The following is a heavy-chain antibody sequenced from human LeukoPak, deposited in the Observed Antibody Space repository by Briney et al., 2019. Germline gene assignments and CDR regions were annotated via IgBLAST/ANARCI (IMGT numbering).Heavy chain of an antibody. CDR1: GYTFTSYG. V-gene: IGHV1-46*01. Sequence: ASVKVSCKASGYTFTSYGISWVRQAPGQGLEWMGLINPSGGSTSYAQKFQGRVTMTRDMSTSTVYMELSSLRSEDTAVYYCARTASGYCSSTSCYGGGRFDPWGQGTLVTVSS. CDR3: ARTASGYCSSTSCYGGGRFDP. J-gene: IGHJ5*02. D-gene: IGHD2-2*01. CDR2: INPSGGST.